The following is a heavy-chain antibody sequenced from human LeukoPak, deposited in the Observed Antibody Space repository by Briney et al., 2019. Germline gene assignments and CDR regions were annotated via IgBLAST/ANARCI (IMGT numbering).Heavy chain of an antibody. CDR1: GFTFSSYA. D-gene: IGHD5-24*01. V-gene: IGHV3-30-3*01. Sequence: GGSLRLSCAASGFTFSSYAMHWVRQAPGKGLEWVAVISYDGSNKYYADSVKGRFTISRDNSKNALYLQMNSLRAEDTAVYYCATRRDGIPAANAFDIWGQGTMVTVSS. J-gene: IGHJ3*02. CDR3: ATRRDGIPAANAFDI. CDR2: ISYDGSNK.